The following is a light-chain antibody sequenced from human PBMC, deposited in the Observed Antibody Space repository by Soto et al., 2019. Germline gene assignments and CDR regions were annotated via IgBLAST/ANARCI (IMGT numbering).Light chain of an antibody. J-gene: IGLJ1*01. CDR1: SSDVGSYNL. CDR3: SSYTTSNTRQIV. CDR2: EVS. Sequence: QSVLTQPASVSGSPGQSITISCTGTSSDVGSYNLVSWYQQHPGKAPKLMIYEVSKRPSGVSNRFSGSKSGNTASLTISGLQPEDEVDYYCSSYTTSNTRQIVFGTGTKVTVL. V-gene: IGLV2-14*02.